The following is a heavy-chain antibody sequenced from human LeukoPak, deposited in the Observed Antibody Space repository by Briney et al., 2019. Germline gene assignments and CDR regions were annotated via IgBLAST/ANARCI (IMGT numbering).Heavy chain of an antibody. Sequence: SETLSLTCTVSGGSISSGSYYWSWIRQPAGKGLEWIGRIYTSGSTNYNPSPKSRVTISVNTSKNQFSLKLSSVTAADTAVYYCARDRNDFWSGYSDYWGQGTLVTVSS. D-gene: IGHD3-3*01. CDR3: ARDRNDFWSGYSDY. CDR1: GGSISSGSYY. V-gene: IGHV4-61*02. CDR2: IYTSGST. J-gene: IGHJ4*02.